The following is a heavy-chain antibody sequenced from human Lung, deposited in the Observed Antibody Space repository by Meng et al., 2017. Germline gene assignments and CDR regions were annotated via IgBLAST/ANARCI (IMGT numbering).Heavy chain of an antibody. CDR1: GGSFSGYY. Sequence: QVTLQQWGAGLLEPSETLSLTCAVYGGSFSGYYWSWIRQPPGKGLEWIGEIIDSGSTNYNPSLKSRVTISVDTSKNQFSLRVTSVTAADRAVYYCVRRTYSSGWYFDYWGQGTLVTVSS. J-gene: IGHJ4*02. CDR3: VRRTYSSGWYFDY. V-gene: IGHV4-34*02. CDR2: IIDSGST. D-gene: IGHD6-19*01.